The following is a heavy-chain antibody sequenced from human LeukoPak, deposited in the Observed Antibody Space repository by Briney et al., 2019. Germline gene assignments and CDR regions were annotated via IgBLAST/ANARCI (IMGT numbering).Heavy chain of an antibody. D-gene: IGHD5-12*01. V-gene: IGHV3-30*18. J-gene: IGHJ4*02. CDR3: AKDVTAGGVATTHFDY. CDR2: ISYDGSNK. CDR1: GFTFSSYG. Sequence: PGGSLRLSCAASGFTFSSYGMHWVRQAPGKGLEWVAVISYDGSNKYYADSVKGRFTISRDNSKNTLYLQMNSLRAEDTAVYYCAKDVTAGGVATTHFDYWGQGTLVTVSS.